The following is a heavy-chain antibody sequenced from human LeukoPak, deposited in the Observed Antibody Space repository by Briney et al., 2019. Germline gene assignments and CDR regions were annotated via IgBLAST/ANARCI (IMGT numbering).Heavy chain of an antibody. CDR2: ISSTGST. J-gene: IGHJ4*02. CDR1: GGSISSGGHY. CDR3: ARDQTYSGSGIYTYFDY. Sequence: KASQTLSLTCTVSGGSISSGGHYWSWIRQPAGKGLEYLGRISSTGSTNYNPSLRSRVTISADTSKNHFSLKLTSVTAADTAVHYCARDQTYSGSGIYTYFDYWGQGILVTVSS. D-gene: IGHD3-10*01. V-gene: IGHV4-61*02.